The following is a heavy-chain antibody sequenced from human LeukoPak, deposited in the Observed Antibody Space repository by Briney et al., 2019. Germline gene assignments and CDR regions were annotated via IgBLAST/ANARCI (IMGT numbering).Heavy chain of an antibody. V-gene: IGHV3-7*01. D-gene: IGHD3-10*01. CDR2: IKQDGSEK. J-gene: IGHJ4*02. CDR3: ARFYGSGSYLGFCVY. CDR1: GFTFSTYW. Sequence: GGSLRLSCAASGFTFSTYWMTWVRQAPGKGLEWVANIKQDGSEKYYVDSVKGRFTISRDNAKNSLYLQMNSLRAEDTAVYYCARFYGSGSYLGFCVYWGQGTLVTVSS.